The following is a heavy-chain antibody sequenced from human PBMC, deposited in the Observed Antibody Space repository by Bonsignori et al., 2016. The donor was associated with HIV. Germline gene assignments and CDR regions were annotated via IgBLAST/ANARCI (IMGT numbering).Heavy chain of an antibody. CDR2: FDPEDGET. V-gene: IGHV1-24*01. Sequence: ASVKVSCKVSGYTLSELSMHWVRQAPTKGLEWMGSFDPEDGETAYPQRFQGRVNMTEDTSAETAYMELSSLTSEDTAVYYCVSSLSGDVGTDYWGREPWSPSPQ. CDR1: GYTLSELS. J-gene: IGHJ4*02. D-gene: IGHD3-10*01. CDR3: VSSLSGDVGTDY.